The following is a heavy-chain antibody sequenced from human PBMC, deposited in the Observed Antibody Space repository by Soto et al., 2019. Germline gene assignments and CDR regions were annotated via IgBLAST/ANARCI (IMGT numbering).Heavy chain of an antibody. D-gene: IGHD6-13*01. CDR2: IDPSDSYT. J-gene: IGHJ6*02. CDR3: ARGGKYSSLTLYYYGMDV. CDR1: GYSFTSYW. V-gene: IGHV5-10-1*01. Sequence: PGESLKISCKGSGYSFTSYWISWVRQMPGKGLEWMGRIDPSDSYTNYSPSFQGHVTISADKSISTAYLQWSSLKASDTAMYYCARGGKYSSLTLYYYGMDVWGQGTTVTVSS.